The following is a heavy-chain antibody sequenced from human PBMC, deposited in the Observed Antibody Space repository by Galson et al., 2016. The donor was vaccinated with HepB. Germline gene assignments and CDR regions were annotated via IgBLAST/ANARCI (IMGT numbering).Heavy chain of an antibody. J-gene: IGHJ6*02. V-gene: IGHV1-46*01. CDR3: ARAYCGGDCYSYGRDV. Sequence: SVKVSCKASGYTFTSYYMHWVRQAPGQGLEWMGIINPSGGSTSYAQKFQGRVTMTRDTSTSTVYMELSSLRSEDTAVYYCARAYCGGDCYSYGRDVWGQGTTVTVSS. CDR2: INPSGGST. CDR1: GYTFTSYY. D-gene: IGHD2-21*01.